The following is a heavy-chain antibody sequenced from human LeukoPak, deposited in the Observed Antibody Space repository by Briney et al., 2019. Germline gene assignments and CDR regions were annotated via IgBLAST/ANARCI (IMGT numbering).Heavy chain of an antibody. CDR2: FHNSGTS. V-gene: IGHV4-59*01. J-gene: IGHJ4*02. D-gene: IGHD3-16*01. Sequence: SETLSLTCTVFVASIRASYRGGIGQPPGKGLEWIGYFHNSGTSTYNPSLKSRVTISADTSKNQFSLKLNSLTTADTAVYYCTRGAGWLIDYWGQGILVTVSS. CDR3: TRGAGWLIDY. CDR1: VASIRASY.